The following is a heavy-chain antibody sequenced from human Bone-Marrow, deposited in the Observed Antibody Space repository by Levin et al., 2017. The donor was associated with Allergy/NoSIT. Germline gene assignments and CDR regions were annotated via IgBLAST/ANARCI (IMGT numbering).Heavy chain of an antibody. D-gene: IGHD2-21*01. CDR3: ARFTRRYSSDY. Sequence: GESLKISCAASGFTFSDYWMSWLRQAPGKGLEWVANIKEDGSEKYYVDSVKGRFTISRDNAKNSLYLQMNSLRAEDTAVYYCARFTRRYSSDYWGQGTLATVSS. CDR1: GFTFSDYW. V-gene: IGHV3-7*01. J-gene: IGHJ4*02. CDR2: IKEDGSEK.